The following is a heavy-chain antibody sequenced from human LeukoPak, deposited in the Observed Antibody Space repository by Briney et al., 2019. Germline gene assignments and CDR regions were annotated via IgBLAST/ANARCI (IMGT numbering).Heavy chain of an antibody. CDR2: IWYDGSNA. D-gene: IGHD1-26*01. J-gene: IGHJ4*02. Sequence: GGSLRLSCAASGFTFSSYAMSWVRQAPGKGLEWVAIIWYDGSNAYYADSVKGRFTISRDNSKNTLYLQMNSLRADDTAVYYCARLVGARGGYFDYWGQGTLVTVSS. CDR1: GFTFSSYA. CDR3: ARLVGARGGYFDY. V-gene: IGHV3-33*08.